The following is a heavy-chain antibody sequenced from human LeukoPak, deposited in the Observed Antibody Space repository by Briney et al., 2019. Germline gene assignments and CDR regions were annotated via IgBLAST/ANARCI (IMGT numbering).Heavy chain of an antibody. J-gene: IGHJ5*02. Sequence: GASVKVSCKASGYTFTSYGISWVRQAPGQGLEWMGWISAYNGNTNYAQKLQGRVTMTTDTSTSTAYMELRSLRSDDTAVYYCARVWGIYGDPNWFDPWGQGTLVTVSS. CDR2: ISAYNGNT. CDR3: ARVWGIYGDPNWFDP. V-gene: IGHV1-18*01. D-gene: IGHD4-17*01. CDR1: GYTFTSYG.